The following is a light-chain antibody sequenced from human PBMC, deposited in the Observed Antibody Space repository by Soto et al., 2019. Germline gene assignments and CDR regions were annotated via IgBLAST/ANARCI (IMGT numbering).Light chain of an antibody. CDR1: QAIDTY. CDR2: AAS. V-gene: IGKV1-9*01. CDR3: QQLNSFPFI. Sequence: DIQLTQSPSFLSVSVGDRVTITCRASQAIDTYLAWYQRKPGKAPKLLIYAASLLQSGVPSRFSGSGSGTEFTLTINSLQPEDFASYYCQQLNSFPFIFGQGTRLEIK. J-gene: IGKJ5*01.